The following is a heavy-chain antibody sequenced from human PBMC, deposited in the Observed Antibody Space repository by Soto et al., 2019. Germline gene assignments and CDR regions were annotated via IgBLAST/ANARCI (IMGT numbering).Heavy chain of an antibody. CDR3: ARQIAAAGSKWFDY. Sequence: SQTLSLTCAISGDSVSSNSAAWNWIRQSPSRGLEWLGRTYYRSKWYNDYAVSVKSRITINPDTSKNQFSLQLNSVTPADTAVYYCARQIAAAGSKWFDYWGQGTLVTVSS. CDR2: TYYRSKWYN. CDR1: GDSVSSNSAA. J-gene: IGHJ4*02. V-gene: IGHV6-1*01. D-gene: IGHD6-13*01.